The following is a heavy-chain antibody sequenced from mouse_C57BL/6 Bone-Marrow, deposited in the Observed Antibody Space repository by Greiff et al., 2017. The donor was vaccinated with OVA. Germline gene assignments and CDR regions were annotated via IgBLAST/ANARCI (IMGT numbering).Heavy chain of an antibody. J-gene: IGHJ3*01. D-gene: IGHD2-2*01. Sequence: VQLQQSVAELVRPGASVKLSCTASGFNINNTYMHWVKQRPEQGLEWIGRIDPANGNTKYAPKFQGKATITADTSSNPAYLQLSSLTSENTAIYYCAKWLKGYDRFAYWGQGTLVTVSA. V-gene: IGHV14-3*01. CDR3: AKWLKGYDRFAY. CDR1: GFNINNTY. CDR2: IDPANGNT.